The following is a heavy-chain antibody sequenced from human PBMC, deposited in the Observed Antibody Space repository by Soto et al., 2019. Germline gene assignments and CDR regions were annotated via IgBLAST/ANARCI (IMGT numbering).Heavy chain of an antibody. CDR1: GGTFSKYA. CDR2: ITPFFGTA. CDR3: AQTLGLAVAGPGRFDL. Sequence: QVQLVQSGAEVKKPGSSVKVSCKASGGTFSKYAISWVRQAPGQGLEWMGGITPFFGTANYAQKFQGRVTITADESMSTAYMELRRLRSEDTAVYYCAQTLGLAVAGPGRFDLWGRGTLVTVSS. J-gene: IGHJ2*01. D-gene: IGHD6-19*01. V-gene: IGHV1-69*12.